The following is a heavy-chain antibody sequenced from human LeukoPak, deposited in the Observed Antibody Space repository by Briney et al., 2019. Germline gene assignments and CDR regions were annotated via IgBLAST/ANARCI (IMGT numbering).Heavy chain of an antibody. Sequence: GGSLRLSCAASGFSFSSFWMTWVRQTPGRGLEWVANIKQDGSEIYYVDSLKGRFIISRDNAKSSLYLQMNSLRAEDTAVYYCARSLGYCSGGSCYPFDCWGQGTLVTVSS. J-gene: IGHJ4*02. D-gene: IGHD2-15*01. CDR2: IKQDGSEI. CDR3: ARSLGYCSGGSCYPFDC. V-gene: IGHV3-7*04. CDR1: GFSFSSFW.